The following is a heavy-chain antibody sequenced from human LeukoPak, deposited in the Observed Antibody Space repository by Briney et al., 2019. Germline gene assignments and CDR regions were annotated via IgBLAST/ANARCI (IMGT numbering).Heavy chain of an antibody. J-gene: IGHJ4*02. D-gene: IGHD6-13*01. V-gene: IGHV1-2*02. CDR3: ARDQGGYYSSSWIFDY. Sequence: ASVKVSCKASGYTFTGYYMHWVRQAPGQGLEWMGWINPNSGGTNFAQNFQGRVTMTRDTSISTAYMELSRLRSDDTAVYYCARDQGGYYSSSWIFDYWGQGTLVTVSS. CDR1: GYTFTGYY. CDR2: INPNSGGT.